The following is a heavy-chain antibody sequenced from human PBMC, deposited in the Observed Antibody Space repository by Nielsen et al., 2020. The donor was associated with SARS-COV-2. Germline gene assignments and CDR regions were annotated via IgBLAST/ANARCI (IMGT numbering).Heavy chain of an antibody. CDR2: INTANGNT. Sequence: ASVKVSCKASGYTFTTYSLHWVRQAPGQRLEWMGWINTANGNTKYSQNFKGRVTITRDASASTAYMELSSLRSEDTAAYYCVRDLSRIPPAGIVWSEFWGQGALVTVSS. D-gene: IGHD6-25*01. J-gene: IGHJ4*02. CDR3: VRDLSRIPPAGIVWSEF. CDR1: GYTFTTYS. V-gene: IGHV1-3*04.